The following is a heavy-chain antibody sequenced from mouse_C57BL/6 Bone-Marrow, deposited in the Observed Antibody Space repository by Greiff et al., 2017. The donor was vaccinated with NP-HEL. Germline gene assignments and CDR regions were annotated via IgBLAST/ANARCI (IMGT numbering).Heavy chain of an antibody. J-gene: IGHJ2*01. CDR1: GFTFSDYY. CDR2: INYDGSST. V-gene: IGHV5-16*01. CDR3: ARGTYDGYSFDY. D-gene: IGHD2-3*01. Sequence: EVKLVESEGGLVQPGSSMKLSCTASGFTFSDYYMAWVRQVPEKGLEWVANINYDGSSTYYLDSLKSRFIISRDNAKNILYLQMSSLKSEDTATYYCARGTYDGYSFDYWGQGTTLTVSS.